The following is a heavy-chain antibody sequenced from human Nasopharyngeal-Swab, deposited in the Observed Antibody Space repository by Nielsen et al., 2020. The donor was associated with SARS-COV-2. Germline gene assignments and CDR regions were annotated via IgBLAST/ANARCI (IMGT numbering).Heavy chain of an antibody. D-gene: IGHD6-13*01. J-gene: IGHJ4*02. CDR3: AKGPNAAAGHLDY. Sequence: GGSLRLSCAASGFTFDDYAMHWVRQAPGKGLEWVSGISWNSGSIGYADSVKGRFTISRDNAKNSLYLQMNSLRAEDTALYYCAKGPNAAAGHLDYWGQGTLVTVSS. CDR2: ISWNSGSI. CDR1: GFTFDDYA. V-gene: IGHV3-9*01.